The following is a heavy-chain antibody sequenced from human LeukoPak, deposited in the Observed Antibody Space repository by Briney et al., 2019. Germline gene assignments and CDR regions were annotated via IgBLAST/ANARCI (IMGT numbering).Heavy chain of an antibody. V-gene: IGHV4-34*01. D-gene: IGHD4-17*01. CDR1: GGSFSGYY. CDR3: ERDETTPLPGAY. CDR2: INHSGST. Sequence: SETLSLTCAVYGGSFSGYYWNWIRQPPGKGLEWIGEINHSGSTHYNPSLKSRVTMSVDTSKNQFSMKLSSVTAADTDVYYCERDETTPLPGAYWGQGTLVTVSS. J-gene: IGHJ4*02.